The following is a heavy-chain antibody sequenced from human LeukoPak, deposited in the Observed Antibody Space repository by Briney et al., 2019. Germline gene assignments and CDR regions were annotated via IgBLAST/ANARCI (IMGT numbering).Heavy chain of an antibody. CDR1: GYTFTSYD. D-gene: IGHD3-22*01. CDR2: MNPNSGNT. CDR3: ARVSYYDSSGDNWFDP. Sequence: ASVKVSCKASGYTFTSYDINWVRQATGQGLEWMGWMNPNSGNTGYAQKFQGRVTMTRDTSISTAYMELRSLRSEDTAVYYCARVSYYDSSGDNWFDPWGQGTLVTVSS. V-gene: IGHV1-8*01. J-gene: IGHJ5*02.